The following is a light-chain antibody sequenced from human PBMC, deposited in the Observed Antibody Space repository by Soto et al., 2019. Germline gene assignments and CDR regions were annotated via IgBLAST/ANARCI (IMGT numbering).Light chain of an antibody. CDR2: RTS. CDR1: ESVSRSF. J-gene: IGKJ1*01. CDR3: QHYGNSLWT. V-gene: IGKV3-20*01. Sequence: VLTQSPRTLSLSRGERATLFCRASESVSRSFLTWYQQKPGQSPRLLIYRTSNRVTGIPDRFSGSGSGTDFTLTISRLEPEDFAVYFCQHYGNSLWTFGQGTKVEIK.